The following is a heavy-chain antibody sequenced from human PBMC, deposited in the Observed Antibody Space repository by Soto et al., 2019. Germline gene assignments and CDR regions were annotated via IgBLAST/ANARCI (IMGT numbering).Heavy chain of an antibody. D-gene: IGHD3-22*01. CDR1: GLTFSSYA. J-gene: IGHJ4*02. V-gene: IGHV3-23*01. CDR2: ISGSGVST. Sequence: EVQLLESGGGLAQPGGSLRLSCAASGLTFSSYAMSWVRQAPGKGLEWVSAISGSGVSTYYADSVKGRFTISRDNSKNTLYLQMNSLRAEDTAVYYCAKSPGMYYYDSSGYYHYDYWGQGTLVTVSS. CDR3: AKSPGMYYYDSSGYYHYDY.